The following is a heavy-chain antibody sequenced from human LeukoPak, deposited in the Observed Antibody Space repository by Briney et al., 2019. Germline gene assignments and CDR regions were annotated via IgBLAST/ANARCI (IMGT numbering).Heavy chain of an antibody. V-gene: IGHV3-23*01. D-gene: IGHD6-19*01. CDR3: AKAPSSGWYPYYFDY. Sequence: GGSLRLSCTASGFTFSSYARSWVRQAPGKGLEWVSAISGSGSSTFYADSVKGRFTISSDNPKNTLYLQMNSLRAEDTAVYYCAKAPSSGWYPYYFDYWGQGTLVTVSS. J-gene: IGHJ4*02. CDR1: GFTFSSYA. CDR2: ISGSGSST.